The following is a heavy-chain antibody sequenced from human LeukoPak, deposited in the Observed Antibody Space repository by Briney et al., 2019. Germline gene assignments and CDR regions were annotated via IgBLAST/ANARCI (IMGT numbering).Heavy chain of an antibody. CDR2: IYYSGST. CDR3: ARGGYYGSGNDFRFDP. J-gene: IGHJ5*02. Sequence: SETLSLICTVSGGSISTSSYYWGWVRQPPGKGLEWIGYIYYSGSTNYKPSLKSRVTISVDTSKNQFSLKLSSVTAADTAVYYCARGGYYGSGNDFRFDPWGQGTLVTVSS. V-gene: IGHV4-61*05. D-gene: IGHD3-10*01. CDR1: GGSISTSSYY.